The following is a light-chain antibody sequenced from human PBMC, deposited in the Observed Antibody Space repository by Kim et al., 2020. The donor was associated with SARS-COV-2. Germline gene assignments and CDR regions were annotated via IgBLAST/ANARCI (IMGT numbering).Light chain of an antibody. CDR3: QQLNSYPIT. CDR1: QGIRSY. Sequence: ATVGDRGTITCRASQGIRSYLAWYQHKPGKAPKRLIYTASTLQRGVPTRFSGSGSGTDFTLTISSLQPEDFATYYCQQLNSYPITFGQGTKL. J-gene: IGKJ1*01. CDR2: TAS. V-gene: IGKV1-9*01.